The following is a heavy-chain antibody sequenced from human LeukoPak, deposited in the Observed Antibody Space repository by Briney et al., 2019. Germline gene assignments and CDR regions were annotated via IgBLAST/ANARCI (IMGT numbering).Heavy chain of an antibody. D-gene: IGHD5-12*01. V-gene: IGHV5-51*01. J-gene: IGHJ4*02. CDR2: IYPGDSDT. CDR1: GYTFASYC. Sequence: GESLKISCQGSGYTFASYCIGWVRQMPGTGLEWMGIIYPGDSDTRYSPSFQGQVTISAVKSISTAYLQWSSLKASDTAIYYCPRLGGYDPLFDYWGQGTLVTVSS. CDR3: PRLGGYDPLFDY.